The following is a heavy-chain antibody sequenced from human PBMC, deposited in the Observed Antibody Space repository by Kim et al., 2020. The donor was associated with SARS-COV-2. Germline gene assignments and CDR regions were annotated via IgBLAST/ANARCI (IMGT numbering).Heavy chain of an antibody. Sequence: GGSLRLSCAASGFTVSNSYMTWIRQAPGTGLEWVSVIYDDGTTHYADSVKGRFTISRDSPKNTLYLQMNSLSVEDTSIYYCSRGARFSAIVDFWGQGT. D-gene: IGHD3-3*01. CDR3: SRGARFSAIVDF. CDR1: GFTVSNSY. CDR2: IYDDGTT. J-gene: IGHJ4*02. V-gene: IGHV3-53*01.